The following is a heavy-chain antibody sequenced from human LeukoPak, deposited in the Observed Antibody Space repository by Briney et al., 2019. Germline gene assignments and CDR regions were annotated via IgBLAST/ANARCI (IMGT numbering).Heavy chain of an antibody. CDR2: INPNSGGT. CDR3: ARDNSGSDAFDI. CDR1: GYTFTGHY. D-gene: IGHD5-12*01. V-gene: IGHV1-2*02. Sequence: ASVKVSCKASGYTFTGHYMHWVRQAPGQGLEWMGWINPNSGGTNYAQKFQGRVTMTRDTSISTAYMELSRLRSDDTAVYYCARDNSGSDAFDIWGQGTMVTVSS. J-gene: IGHJ3*02.